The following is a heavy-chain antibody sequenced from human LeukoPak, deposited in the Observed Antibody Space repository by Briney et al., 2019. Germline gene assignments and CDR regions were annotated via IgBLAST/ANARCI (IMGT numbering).Heavy chain of an antibody. CDR3: ARGIAVADFDY. V-gene: IGHV4-59*08. CDR1: GGSISSYY. J-gene: IGHJ4*02. Sequence: SETLSLTCTVPGGSISSYYWSWIRQPPGKGLEWIGYIYYSGSTNYNPSLKSRVTISVDTSKNQFSLKLSSVTAADTAVYYCARGIAVADFDYWGQGTLVTVSS. CDR2: IYYSGST. D-gene: IGHD6-19*01.